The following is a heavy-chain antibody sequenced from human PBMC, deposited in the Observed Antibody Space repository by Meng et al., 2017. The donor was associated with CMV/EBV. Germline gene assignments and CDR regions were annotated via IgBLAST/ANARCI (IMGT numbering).Heavy chain of an antibody. Sequence: SCAASGFTFSSYAMHWVRQAPGKGLEWVAVISYDGSNKYYADSVKGRFTISRDNSKNTLYLQMNSLRAEDTAVYYCARDLGFVDTAMVSDPWGQGTLVTVSS. CDR3: ARDLGFVDTAMVSDP. V-gene: IGHV3-30*04. CDR2: ISYDGSNK. D-gene: IGHD5-18*01. J-gene: IGHJ5*02. CDR1: GFTFSSYA.